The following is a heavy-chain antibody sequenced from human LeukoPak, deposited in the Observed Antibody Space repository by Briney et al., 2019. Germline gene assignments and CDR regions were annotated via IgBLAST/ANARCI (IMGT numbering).Heavy chain of an antibody. CDR3: ARYAYCGGDCYQFDY. CDR2: IYYSGST. Sequence: SETLSPTCTVSGGSISSYYWSWIRQPPGKGLEWIGYIYYSGSTNYNPSLKGRVTISVDTSKNQFSLKLSSVTAADTAVYYCARYAYCGGDCYQFDYWGQGTLVTVSS. J-gene: IGHJ4*02. V-gene: IGHV4-59*01. CDR1: GGSISSYY. D-gene: IGHD2-21*02.